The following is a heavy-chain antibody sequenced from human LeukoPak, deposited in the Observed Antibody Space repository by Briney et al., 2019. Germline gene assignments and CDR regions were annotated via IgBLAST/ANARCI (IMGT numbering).Heavy chain of an antibody. CDR2: ISSSSSYT. CDR3: ARGGYSSGWYVVY. J-gene: IGHJ4*02. D-gene: IGHD6-19*01. V-gene: IGHV3-11*06. CDR1: GFTFSDYY. Sequence: GGSLRLSWAASGFTFSDYYMSWIRQAPGKGLEWVSYISSSSSYTNYADSVKGRFTISRDNAKSSLHLQMNSLRAEDTAVYYCARGGYSSGWYVVYWGQGTLVTVSS.